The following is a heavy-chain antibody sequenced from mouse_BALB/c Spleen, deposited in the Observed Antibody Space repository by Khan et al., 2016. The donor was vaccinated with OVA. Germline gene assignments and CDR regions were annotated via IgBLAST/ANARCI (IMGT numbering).Heavy chain of an antibody. CDR2: INPHIGEA. J-gene: IGHJ2*01. V-gene: IGHV1-20*02. Sequence: EVQLQESGPELMKPGASVKISCTASGYSFTGYFMNWVMQSHGKSLEWIGRINPHIGEAFYNQKFKGKATLTVDESSSTAHMELRSLASEDSAVYYCARKNGSDFDYWGQGTTLTVSS. CDR3: ARKNGSDFDY. D-gene: IGHD1-1*01. CDR1: GYSFTGYF.